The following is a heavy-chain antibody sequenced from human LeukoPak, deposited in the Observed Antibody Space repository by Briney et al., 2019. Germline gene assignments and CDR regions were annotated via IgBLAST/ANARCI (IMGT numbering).Heavy chain of an antibody. V-gene: IGHV3-66*02. D-gene: IGHD3-3*01. Sequence: PGGSLKLSCAASGFTFSSYWMSWVRQAPGKGLEWVSVIYSGGSTYYADSVKGRFTISRDNSKNTVYLHMNSLRAEDTAVYYCARAPVLDFWSGYPPDSWGQGALVTVSS. CDR1: GFTFSSYW. J-gene: IGHJ4*02. CDR2: IYSGGST. CDR3: ARAPVLDFWSGYPPDS.